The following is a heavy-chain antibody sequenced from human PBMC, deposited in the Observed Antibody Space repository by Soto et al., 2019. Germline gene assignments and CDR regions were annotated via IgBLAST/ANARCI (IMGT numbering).Heavy chain of an antibody. CDR1: GYTFTSYG. CDR2: ISAYNGNT. CDR3: ARVHGPQWLVLNWFAP. V-gene: IGHV1-18*01. J-gene: IGHJ5*02. Sequence: GASVKVSCKASGYTFTSYGISWGRQAPGQGLEWMGWISAYNGNTNYAQKLQGRVTMTTDTSTSTAYMELRSLRSDDTAVYYCARVHGPQWLVLNWFAPSGQGTLVTVSS. D-gene: IGHD6-19*01.